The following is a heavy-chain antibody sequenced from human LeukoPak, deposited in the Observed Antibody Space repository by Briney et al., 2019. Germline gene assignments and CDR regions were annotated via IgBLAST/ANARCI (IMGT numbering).Heavy chain of an antibody. CDR1: GGTFSRNA. J-gene: IGHJ4*02. D-gene: IGHD3-3*01. CDR3: ARPRTYYDFWRGYPPFDY. V-gene: IGHV1-69*13. Sequence: ASVKVSCKASGGTFSRNAISWLRQAPGQGLEWMGGLIPFFGTANYAQKFRGRVTITADESTRTVYMELSSLRSEDTAVYYCARPRTYYDFWRGYPPFDYWGQGTLVTVSS. CDR2: LIPFFGTA.